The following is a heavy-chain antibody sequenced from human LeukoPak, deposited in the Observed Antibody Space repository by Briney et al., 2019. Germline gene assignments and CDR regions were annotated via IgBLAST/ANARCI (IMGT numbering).Heavy chain of an antibody. CDR1: GGPISSYY. CDR3: ARAGVTMVRGVIISSWFDP. D-gene: IGHD3-10*01. CDR2: IYYSGST. J-gene: IGHJ5*02. V-gene: IGHV4-59*01. Sequence: NTSETLSLTCTVSGGPISSYYWSWIRQPPGKGLEWIRYIYYSGSTNYNPSLKSRVTISVDTSKNQFSLKLSSVTAADTAVYYCARAGVTMVRGVIISSWFDPWGQGTLVTVSS.